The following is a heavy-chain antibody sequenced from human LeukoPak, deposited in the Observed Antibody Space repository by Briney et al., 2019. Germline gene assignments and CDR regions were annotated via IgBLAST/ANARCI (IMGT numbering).Heavy chain of an antibody. V-gene: IGHV4-4*09. Sequence: SETLSLTCAVSGGSISSYYWSWIRQPPGKGLEWIGYIYTSGSTNYNPSLKSRVTISVDTSKNQFSLKLSSVTAADTAVYYCARGGRQLAPWGQGTLVTVSS. J-gene: IGHJ5*02. CDR2: IYTSGST. CDR1: GGSISSYY. D-gene: IGHD2-15*01. CDR3: ARGGRQLAP.